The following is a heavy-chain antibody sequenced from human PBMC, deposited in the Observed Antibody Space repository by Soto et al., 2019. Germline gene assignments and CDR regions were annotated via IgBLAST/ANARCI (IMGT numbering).Heavy chain of an antibody. CDR3: ARSPVPIVVVVAATAYYFDY. CDR2: INHSGST. D-gene: IGHD2-15*01. Sequence: SETLSLTCAVYGGSFSGYYWSWIRQPPGKGLDWIGEINHSGSTNYNPSLKSRVTISVDTSKNQFSLKLSSVTAADTAVYYCARSPVPIVVVVAATAYYFDYWGQGTLVTVSS. V-gene: IGHV4-34*01. J-gene: IGHJ4*02. CDR1: GGSFSGYY.